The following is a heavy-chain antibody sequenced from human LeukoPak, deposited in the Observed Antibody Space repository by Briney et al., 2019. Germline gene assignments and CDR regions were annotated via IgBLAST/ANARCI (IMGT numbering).Heavy chain of an antibody. Sequence: GGSLRLSCLASGFTFSSYAMHWVRQAPGKGPDYVSSISGNGGSTYYADSVKGRFTISRDNSKNTLYLQMSSLRPEDTAVFYCVRDTNSLGYCSGGRCPFLDYWGQGTLVTVSS. D-gene: IGHD2-15*01. V-gene: IGHV3-64D*09. CDR3: VRDTNSLGYCSGGRCPFLDY. CDR1: GFTFSSYA. J-gene: IGHJ4*02. CDR2: ISGNGGST.